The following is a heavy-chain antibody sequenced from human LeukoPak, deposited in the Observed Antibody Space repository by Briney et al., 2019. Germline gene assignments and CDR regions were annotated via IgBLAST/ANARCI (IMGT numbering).Heavy chain of an antibody. J-gene: IGHJ6*03. D-gene: IGHD6-13*01. CDR3: ARAIREAAASIMVPGGVPANYYYYMDV. V-gene: IGHV4-34*01. CDR1: GGSFTDYY. CDR2: INHSGIT. Sequence: SETRSLTCAVYGGSFTDYYWNWLRQPPGKGLEWIGEINHSGITNYNPSLKSRVTISADTSKNQFSLKLSSVTAADTSVYYCARAIREAAASIMVPGGVPANYYYYMDVWGKGTTVTVSS.